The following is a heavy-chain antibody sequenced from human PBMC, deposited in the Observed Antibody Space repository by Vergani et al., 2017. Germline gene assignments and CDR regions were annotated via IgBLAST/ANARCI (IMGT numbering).Heavy chain of an antibody. Sequence: QVQLVQSGAEVKKPGASVKVSCKASGYTFTGYYMHWVRQAPGQGLEWMGWINPNSGDTNYAQKFQGRVTMTRDTSISTAYMELSRLRSDDTAVYYCARGGRITTIFGVVIRGGFDYWGQGTLVTVSS. D-gene: IGHD3-3*01. CDR2: INPNSGDT. J-gene: IGHJ4*02. V-gene: IGHV1-2*02. CDR3: ARGGRITTIFGVVIRGGFDY. CDR1: GYTFTGYY.